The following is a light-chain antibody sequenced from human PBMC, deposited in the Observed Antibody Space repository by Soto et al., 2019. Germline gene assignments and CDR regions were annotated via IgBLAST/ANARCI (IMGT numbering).Light chain of an antibody. CDR2: DAS. Sequence: DIQMTQSPYTLSASVGDRVTITCRASQSISSWLAWYQQKPGKAPKLLIYDASSLESGVPSRFSGSGSGTEFTHTISSLQPDDFATYYCQQYNSYSRTFGQGTMGDIK. J-gene: IGKJ1*01. CDR3: QQYNSYSRT. V-gene: IGKV1-5*01. CDR1: QSISSW.